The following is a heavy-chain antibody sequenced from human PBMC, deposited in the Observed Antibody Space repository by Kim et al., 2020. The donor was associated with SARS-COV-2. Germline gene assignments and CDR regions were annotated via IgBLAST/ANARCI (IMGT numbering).Heavy chain of an antibody. D-gene: IGHD2-15*01. J-gene: IGHJ3*02. CDR3: ARTGGLDI. CDR1: GFSFDDYA. Sequence: GGSLRLSCVASGFSFDDYAMHWVRQAPGKGLEWVSLINGDGDYTYYVDSVRGRFTISRDNSKNSLYLQMKSLRVEDTALYYCARTGGLDIWGQGTMVIASS. V-gene: IGHV3-43*02. CDR2: INGDGDYT.